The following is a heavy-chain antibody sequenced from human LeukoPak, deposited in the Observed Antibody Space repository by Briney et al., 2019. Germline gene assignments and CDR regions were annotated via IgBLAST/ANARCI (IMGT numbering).Heavy chain of an antibody. CDR1: GGSFSGYY. CDR3: ASGYYYDSSGYGPSNDY. Sequence: PSETLSLTCAVYGGSFSGYYWSWIRQPPGKGLEWIGEINHSGSTNYNPSLKSRVTISVDTSKNQFSLKLSSVTAADTAVYYCASGYYYDSSGYGPSNDYWGQGTLVTVSS. CDR2: INHSGST. J-gene: IGHJ4*02. V-gene: IGHV4-34*01. D-gene: IGHD3-22*01.